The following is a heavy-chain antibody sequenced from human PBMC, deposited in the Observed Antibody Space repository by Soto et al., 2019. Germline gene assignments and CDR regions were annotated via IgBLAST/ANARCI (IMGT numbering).Heavy chain of an antibody. CDR2: ISGSGGST. CDR3: DKDQSSGWYESFDY. CDR1: GLTFSRYA. V-gene: IGHV3-23*01. Sequence: EVQRLESGGGLVQPGGSLRLSCAASGLTFSRYAMSLGRHAPGKGLEWVSAISGSGGSTYYADSVKGRFTISRDNSKNTMYLQMNSLRAADKAVYYCDKDQSSGWYESFDYVGQGTLVTVSS. D-gene: IGHD6-19*01. J-gene: IGHJ4*02.